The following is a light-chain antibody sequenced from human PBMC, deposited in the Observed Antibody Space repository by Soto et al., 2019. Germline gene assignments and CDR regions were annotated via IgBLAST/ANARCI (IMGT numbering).Light chain of an antibody. CDR3: QQSYNAPFN. V-gene: IGKV1-39*01. CDR2: AAS. J-gene: IGKJ3*01. Sequence: DIQMTQSPSSLSASVEDRVIITCRASQSISNHLNWYQQKSGQAPKLLMNAASTLRSGVPSRFSASGSGTDFTLTISSLQPEDYATYYCQQSYNAPFNFGPGTKVDL. CDR1: QSISNH.